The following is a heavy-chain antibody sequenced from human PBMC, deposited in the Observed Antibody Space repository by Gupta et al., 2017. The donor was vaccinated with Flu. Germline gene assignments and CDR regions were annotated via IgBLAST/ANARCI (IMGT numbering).Heavy chain of an antibody. V-gene: IGHV4-34*01. CDR1: GGSFSGYY. D-gene: IGHD5-12*01. J-gene: IGHJ3*02. CDR2: INHSGST. CDR3: SLNSGYDFPLSINAFDI. Sequence: QVQLQQWGAGLLKPSETLSLTCAVYGGSFSGYYWSWIRQPPGKGLEWIGEINHSGSTNYNPSLKSRVTISVDTSKNQFSLKLSSVTAADTAVYYCSLNSGYDFPLSINAFDIWGQGTMVTVSS.